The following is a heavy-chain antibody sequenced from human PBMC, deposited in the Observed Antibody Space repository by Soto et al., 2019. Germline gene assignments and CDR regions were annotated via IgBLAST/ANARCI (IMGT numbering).Heavy chain of an antibody. CDR2: ISGSGGST. J-gene: IGHJ6*02. CDR3: ARGLKNYYGMDV. CDR1: GFTFSSYA. V-gene: IGHV3-23*01. Sequence: PGGSLRLSCAASGFTFSSYAMSWVRQAPGKGLEWVSAISGSGGSTYYADSVKGRFTISRDNSKNTLYLQMNSLRAEDTALYYCARGLKNYYGMDVWGQGTTVTVSS.